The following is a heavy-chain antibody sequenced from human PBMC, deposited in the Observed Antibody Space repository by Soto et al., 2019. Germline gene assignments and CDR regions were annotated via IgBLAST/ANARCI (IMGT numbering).Heavy chain of an antibody. Sequence: EVQLLESGGGLVQPGGSLRLSCAASGFTFGSHAMIWVRQAPGKGLEWVSAIIGSGGSAYYADSVKGRFTIYRDNSINTLYLQMNSLRAEDTALYYCAKEPYSDFWSAYYYFDYWGQGTLVTVSS. D-gene: IGHD3-3*01. CDR1: GFTFGSHA. CDR2: IIGSGGSA. V-gene: IGHV3-23*01. CDR3: AKEPYSDFWSAYYYFDY. J-gene: IGHJ4*02.